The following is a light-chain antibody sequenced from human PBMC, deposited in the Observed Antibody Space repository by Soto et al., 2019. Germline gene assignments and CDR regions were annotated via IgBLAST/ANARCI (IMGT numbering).Light chain of an antibody. CDR1: SSDAGGYNY. J-gene: IGLJ1*01. CDR3: SSYTSSSTLYV. CDR2: DVS. Sequence: QSVLTQPASVSGSPGQSITISCTGTSSDAGGYNYVSWYQQHPGKAPKLMIYDVSNRPSGVSNRFSGSKSGNTASLTISGLQAEDEADYYCSSYTSSSTLYVFVTGTKVTVL. V-gene: IGLV2-14*01.